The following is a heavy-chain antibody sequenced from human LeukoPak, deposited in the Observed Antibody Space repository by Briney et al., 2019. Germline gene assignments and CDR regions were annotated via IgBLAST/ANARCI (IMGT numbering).Heavy chain of an antibody. CDR1: ASTYSNDA. J-gene: IGHJ6*02. CDR2: VSYDETNK. CDR3: ARAFGCSGTSCHARWGYYYCAMDV. V-gene: IGHV3-30-3*01. D-gene: IGHD2-2*01. Sequence: PGGSLRLSCAASASTYSNDAIHWVRQAPGKGLEWVAVVSYDETNKYYADSVKGRFTISRDNSKNTVYLQMSSLRAEDTAMYYCARAFGCSGTSCHARWGYYYCAMDVWGQGTTVTVSS.